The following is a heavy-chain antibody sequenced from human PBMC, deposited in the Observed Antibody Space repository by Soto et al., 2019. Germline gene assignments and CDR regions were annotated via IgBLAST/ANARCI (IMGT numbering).Heavy chain of an antibody. V-gene: IGHV1-8*01. CDR1: GYTFTSYD. J-gene: IGHJ3*02. CDR3: ARDFHYYDSSGMSDVFDI. CDR2: MNPNNGYR. D-gene: IGHD3-22*01. Sequence: QVQLVQSGAEVKKPGASVKVSCKASGYTFTSYDINWVRQATGQGLEWVGWMNPNNGYRGYAQKFQGRVTMTRNTSISTAYMELSSRRSEDTAVYYCARDFHYYDSSGMSDVFDIWGQGTMVTVSS.